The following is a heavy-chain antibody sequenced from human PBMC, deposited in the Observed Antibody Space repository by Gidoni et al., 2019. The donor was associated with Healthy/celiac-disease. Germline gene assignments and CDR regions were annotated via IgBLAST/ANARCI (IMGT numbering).Heavy chain of an antibody. Sequence: EVQLLESGGGLVQPGGSLRLSCAASGFTFSSYAMSWVRRAPGKGLEWVSAISGSGGSTYYADSVKGRFTISRDNSKNTLYLQMNSLRAEDTAVYYCAKDQGHGYGPSLFDYWGQGTLVTVSS. CDR2: ISGSGGST. V-gene: IGHV3-23*01. J-gene: IGHJ4*02. D-gene: IGHD5-12*01. CDR1: GFTFSSYA. CDR3: AKDQGHGYGPSLFDY.